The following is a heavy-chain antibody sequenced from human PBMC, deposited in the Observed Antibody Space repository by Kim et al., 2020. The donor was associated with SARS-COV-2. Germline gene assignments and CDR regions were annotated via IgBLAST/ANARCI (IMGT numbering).Heavy chain of an antibody. CDR2: GST. CDR3: ARGWTILDY. Sequence: GSTNYNPSLKSRVTISVDTSKTQFSLKLSSVTAADTAVYYCARGWTILDYWGQGTLVTVSS. J-gene: IGHJ4*02. V-gene: IGHV4-34*01. D-gene: IGHD1-1*01.